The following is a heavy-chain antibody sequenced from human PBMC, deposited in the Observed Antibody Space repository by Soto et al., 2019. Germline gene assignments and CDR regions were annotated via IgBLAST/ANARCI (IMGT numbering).Heavy chain of an antibody. D-gene: IGHD4-4*01. CDR2: IYPGDSDT. V-gene: IGHV5-51*01. J-gene: IGHJ6*02. CDR3: ASQCSNCRHYYYGSDG. CDR1: GYTFTDYW. Sequence: GASLKISCKGSGYTFTDYWIGWMRQLLGKGLEWMGIIYPGDSDTRYSPSFQGHVTITVDKSTSTAYLQWNTLKASDTAMYYCASQCSNCRHYYYGSDGWGQRTAVTV.